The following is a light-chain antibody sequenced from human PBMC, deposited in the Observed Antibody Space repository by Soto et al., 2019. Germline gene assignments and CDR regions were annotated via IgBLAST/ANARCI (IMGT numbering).Light chain of an antibody. CDR3: QRYNDWALT. Sequence: EIVMTQSPATLSVSPGEGATLSCRASQGIGSTLAGYQHKPGQTPRLLIYDASTRATVVPARFSGSGSGTEFTLTINILQYEDVAVYYCQRYNDWALTFGEGTQVESK. V-gene: IGKV3-15*01. CDR1: QGIGST. J-gene: IGKJ4*01. CDR2: DAS.